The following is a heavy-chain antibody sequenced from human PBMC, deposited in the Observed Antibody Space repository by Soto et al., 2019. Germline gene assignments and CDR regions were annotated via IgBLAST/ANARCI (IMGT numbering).Heavy chain of an antibody. CDR1: GFTFSSHG. CDR2: IWYDGSNR. Sequence: GGSLRLSCAASGFTFSSHGMHWVRQAPGKGLEWVAVIWYDGSNRYYGDSVKGRLTISRDNSKNTLYPQVNSLRAEDTAVYYCARGNGHNNGRIDYWGQGTLVTVSS. CDR3: ARGNGHNNGRIDY. D-gene: IGHD2-8*01. J-gene: IGHJ4*02. V-gene: IGHV3-33*01.